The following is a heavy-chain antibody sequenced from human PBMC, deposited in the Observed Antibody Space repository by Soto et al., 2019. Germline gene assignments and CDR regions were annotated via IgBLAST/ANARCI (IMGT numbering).Heavy chain of an antibody. CDR2: IGTAGDT. D-gene: IGHD3-3*01. CDR3: ARGVVLRFLEWLLTSHFVY. Sequence: PGGSLRLSCAASGFTFSSYDMHWVRQATGKGLGWVSAIGTAGDTYYPGSVKGRFTISRENAKNSLYLQMNSLRAGDTAVYYCARGVVLRFLEWLLTSHFVYWGQGTLVT. V-gene: IGHV3-13*01. CDR1: GFTFSSYD. J-gene: IGHJ4*02.